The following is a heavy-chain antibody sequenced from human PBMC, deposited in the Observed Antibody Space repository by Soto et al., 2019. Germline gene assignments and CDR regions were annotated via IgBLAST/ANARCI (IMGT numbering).Heavy chain of an antibody. J-gene: IGHJ6*02. CDR1: GGSFSGYY. Sequence: SETLSLTCAVYGGSFSGYYWSWIRQPPGKGLEWIGEINHSGSTNYNPSLKGRVTISVDTSKNQFSLKLSSVTAADTAVYYCARGLNNDFWSGYYTSYYYYGMDVWGQGTTVTVSS. V-gene: IGHV4-34*01. CDR3: ARGLNNDFWSGYYTSYYYYGMDV. CDR2: INHSGST. D-gene: IGHD3-3*01.